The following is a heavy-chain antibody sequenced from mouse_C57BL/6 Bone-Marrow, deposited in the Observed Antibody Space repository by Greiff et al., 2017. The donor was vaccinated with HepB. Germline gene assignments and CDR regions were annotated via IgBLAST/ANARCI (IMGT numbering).Heavy chain of an antibody. CDR3: ARGLTTVVEDYAMDY. D-gene: IGHD1-1*01. CDR1: GFTFSSYT. V-gene: IGHV5-9*01. Sequence: DVMLVESGGGLVKPGGSLKLSCAASGFTFSSYTMSWVRQTPEKRLEWVATISGGGGNTYYPDSVKGRFTISRDNAKNTLYLQMSSLRSEDTALYYCARGLTTVVEDYAMDYWGQGTSVTVSS. J-gene: IGHJ4*01. CDR2: ISGGGGNT.